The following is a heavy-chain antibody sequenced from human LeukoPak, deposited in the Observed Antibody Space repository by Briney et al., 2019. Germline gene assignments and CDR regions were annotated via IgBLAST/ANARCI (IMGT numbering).Heavy chain of an antibody. J-gene: IGHJ4*02. CDR3: ARQGYDILTGYTYYFDY. D-gene: IGHD3-9*01. Sequence: PSETLSLTCTVSGGSISSSSYYWGWIRQPPGKGLEWIGSIYYSGSTYYNPSLKSRVTISVDTSKNQFSLKLSSVTAADTAVYYCARQGYDILTGYTYYFDYWGQGTLVTVSS. CDR1: GGSISSSSYY. V-gene: IGHV4-39*01. CDR2: IYYSGST.